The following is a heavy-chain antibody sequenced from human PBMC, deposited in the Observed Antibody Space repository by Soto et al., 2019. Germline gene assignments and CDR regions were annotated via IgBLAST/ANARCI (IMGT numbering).Heavy chain of an antibody. D-gene: IGHD3-16*02. V-gene: IGHV3-33*01. CDR3: ARTVGYRRDC. Sequence: QVQLVESGGGVVQPGRSLRLSCAGSGYSFGSHGIHWVRQAPGKGLEWLAIVWFDGSKEYYADSVKGRFTVSRGNSINTAYLQINSLRADDTAVYYCARTVGYRRDCWGKGTMVIVSS. CDR1: GYSFGSHG. J-gene: IGHJ4*02. CDR2: VWFDGSKE.